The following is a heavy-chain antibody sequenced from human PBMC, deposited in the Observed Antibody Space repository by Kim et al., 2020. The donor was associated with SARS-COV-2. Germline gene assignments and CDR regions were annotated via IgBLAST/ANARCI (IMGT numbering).Heavy chain of an antibody. Sequence: GGSLRLSCAASGFTFGDYAMHWVRQAPGKGLEWVSGISWNSGSIGYADSVKGRFTISRDNAKNSLYLQMNSLRAEDTALYYCAKAPFLVIITILFDYWGQGTLVTVSS. J-gene: IGHJ4*02. CDR3: AKAPFLVIITILFDY. CDR1: GFTFGDYA. CDR2: ISWNSGSI. V-gene: IGHV3-9*01. D-gene: IGHD3-9*01.